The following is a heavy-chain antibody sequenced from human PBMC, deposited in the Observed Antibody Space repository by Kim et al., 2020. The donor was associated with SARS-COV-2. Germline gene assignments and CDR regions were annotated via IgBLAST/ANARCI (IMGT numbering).Heavy chain of an antibody. CDR3: ARVVYSWVSYYQGALDP. CDR2: IYPGNSDT. CDR1: GYDFSGQW. D-gene: IGHD3-10*01. Sequence: GESLKISCEFSGYDFSGQWIAWVRQKPGKGLEWIAAIYPGNSDTAYNPSFGGQVTISAEQSLNTAYLQWSSLRASDTSIYFCARVVYSWVSYYQGALDPW. V-gene: IGHV5-51*01. J-gene: IGHJ5*02.